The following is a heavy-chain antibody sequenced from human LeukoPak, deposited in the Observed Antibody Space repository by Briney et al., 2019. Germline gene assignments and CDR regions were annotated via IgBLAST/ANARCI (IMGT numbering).Heavy chain of an antibody. Sequence: GGSLRLSCAASGFTVSSNYMSWVRQAPGKGLEWVSVIYSGGSTYYADSVKGRFTISRHNSKNTLYLQMNGLRAEDTAVYYCASQSSGWFDYWGQGTLVTVSS. D-gene: IGHD6-19*01. CDR1: GFTVSSNY. V-gene: IGHV3-53*04. CDR3: ASQSSGWFDY. J-gene: IGHJ4*02. CDR2: IYSGGST.